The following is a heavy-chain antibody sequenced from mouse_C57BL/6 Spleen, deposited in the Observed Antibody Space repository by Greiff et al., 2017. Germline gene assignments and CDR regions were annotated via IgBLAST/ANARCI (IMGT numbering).Heavy chain of an antibody. CDR3: ARHEDGGSNYWSYWYCDV. CDR2: FYPGSGSI. CDR1: GYTFTEYT. J-gene: IGHJ1*03. V-gene: IGHV1-62-2*01. D-gene: IGHD2-5*01. Sequence: QVQLKESGAELVKPGASVKLSCKASGYTFTEYTIHWVKQRSGQGLEWIGWFYPGSGSIKYNEKFKDKATLTADKSSSTVYMELSRLTSEDSAVYFCARHEDGGSNYWSYWYCDVWGTGTTVTVSS.